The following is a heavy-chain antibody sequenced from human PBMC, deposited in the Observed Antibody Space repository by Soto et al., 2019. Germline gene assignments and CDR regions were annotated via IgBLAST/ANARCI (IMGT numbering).Heavy chain of an antibody. CDR2: ISYDGSNK. CDR1: GFTFSSYA. V-gene: IGHV3-30-3*01. D-gene: IGHD6-6*01. Sequence: GGSLRLSCAASGFTFSSYAMHWVRQAPGKGLEWVAVISYDGSNKYYADSVKGRFTISRDNSKNTLYLQMNSLRAEDTAVYYCARDYVAARPHYYYYGMDVWGQGTTVTVSS. CDR3: ARDYVAARPHYYYYGMDV. J-gene: IGHJ6*02.